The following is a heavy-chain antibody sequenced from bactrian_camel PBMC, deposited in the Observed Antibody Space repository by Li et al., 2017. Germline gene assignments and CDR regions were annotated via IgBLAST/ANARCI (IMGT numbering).Heavy chain of an antibody. CDR3: AADVPLSDLSGDRRSTVVLTGTNPIRYNY. CDR2: IRRSGGET. Sequence: VQLVESGGGSVQTGGSLRLSCVVSGHSRGSNCVGWYRLPPGRAPAEREGIAAIRRSGGETWYADSVKGRFTISQDKAENTAYPQMNSLKPEDTAMYYCAADVPLSDLSGDRRSTVVLTGTNPIRYNYWGQGTQVTVS. D-gene: IGHD6*01. J-gene: IGHJ4*01. V-gene: IGHV3-3*01. CDR1: GHSRGSNC.